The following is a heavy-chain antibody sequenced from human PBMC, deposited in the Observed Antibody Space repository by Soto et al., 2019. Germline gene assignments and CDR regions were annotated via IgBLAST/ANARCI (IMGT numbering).Heavy chain of an antibody. CDR2: IKQDGSEK. V-gene: IGHV3-7*03. Sequence: GGSLRLSCAASGFTFSSYWMGWVRQAPGKGLEWVANIKQDGSEKYYVDSVKGRFTISRDNAKNSLYLQMNSLRAEDTAVYYCASYGDYSENYYYYGMDVWGQGTTVTVSS. J-gene: IGHJ6*02. CDR3: ASYGDYSENYYYYGMDV. D-gene: IGHD4-17*01. CDR1: GFTFSSYW.